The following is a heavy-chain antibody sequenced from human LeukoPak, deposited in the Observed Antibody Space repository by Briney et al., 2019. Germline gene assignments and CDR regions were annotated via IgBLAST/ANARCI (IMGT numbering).Heavy chain of an antibody. V-gene: IGHV3-74*01. CDR2: INSDGSST. CDR1: GFTFSSYW. J-gene: IGHJ2*01. CDR3: ARAKPADFDL. Sequence: PGGSLRLSCAASGFTFSSYWMHWVRQAPGKGLVWVSRINSDGSSTTYADSVRGRFTISRDNAKNTLYLQMNSLRAEDTAVHHCARAKPADFDLWGRGTLVTVSS.